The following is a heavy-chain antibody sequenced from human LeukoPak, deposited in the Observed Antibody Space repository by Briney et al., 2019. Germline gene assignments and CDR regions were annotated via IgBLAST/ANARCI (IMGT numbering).Heavy chain of an antibody. V-gene: IGHV3-23*01. CDR1: GFTFSSYA. CDR3: AKDQGFMVRGAKNWFDP. Sequence: GGSLRLSCAASGFTFSSYAMSWGRQAPGKGMEWVSASSGSGGSTYYADSVKGRFTISRDNSKNTQYLQMNSLRAEDTAVYYCAKDQGFMVRGAKNWFDPWGQGTLVTVSS. J-gene: IGHJ5*02. CDR2: SSGSGGST. D-gene: IGHD3-10*01.